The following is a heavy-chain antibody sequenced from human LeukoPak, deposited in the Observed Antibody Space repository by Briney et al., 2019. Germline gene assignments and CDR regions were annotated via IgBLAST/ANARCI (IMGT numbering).Heavy chain of an antibody. Sequence: PGGSLRLSCAASGFTFSSYGMHWVRQAPGKGLEWVAVISYDGSNKYYADSVKGRFTISRDNSKNTLYLQMNSLRAEDTAVYYCAKVPQSSGYYHLNAFDIWGQGTMVTVSS. V-gene: IGHV3-30*18. J-gene: IGHJ3*02. CDR3: AKVPQSSGYYHLNAFDI. D-gene: IGHD3-22*01. CDR1: GFTFSSYG. CDR2: ISYDGSNK.